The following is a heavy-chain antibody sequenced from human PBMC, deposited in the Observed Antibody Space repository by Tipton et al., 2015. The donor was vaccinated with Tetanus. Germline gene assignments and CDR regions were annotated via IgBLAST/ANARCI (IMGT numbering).Heavy chain of an antibody. CDR1: GYNIPNNW. CDR2: IYPGDADT. J-gene: IGHJ4*02. D-gene: IGHD3-3*01. CDR3: ARHENGVNNY. V-gene: IGHV5-51*01. Sequence: QLAQSGAEVKKPGESLKISCKGSGYNIPNNWIAWVRQMPGKGLEWMGIIYPGDADTRYSPSFEGQITISADKSISTAYLQWSSLKASDTAMYYSARHENGVNNYWGQGTLVTVSS.